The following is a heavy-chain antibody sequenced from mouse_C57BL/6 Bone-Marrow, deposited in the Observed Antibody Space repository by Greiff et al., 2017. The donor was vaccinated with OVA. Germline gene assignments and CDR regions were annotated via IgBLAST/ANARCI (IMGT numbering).Heavy chain of an antibody. J-gene: IGHJ3*01. CDR2: IDRSDSYT. Sequence: QVQLQQPGAELVRPGTSVKLSCKASGYTFTSYWMHWVKQRPGQGLEWIGVIDRSDSYTNYNQKFKGKATLTVDTSSSTAYMQLSSLTSEDSAVYYCARRGYYGLFAYWGQGTLVTVSA. D-gene: IGHD1-1*01. CDR3: ARRGYYGLFAY. CDR1: GYTFTSYW. V-gene: IGHV1-59*01.